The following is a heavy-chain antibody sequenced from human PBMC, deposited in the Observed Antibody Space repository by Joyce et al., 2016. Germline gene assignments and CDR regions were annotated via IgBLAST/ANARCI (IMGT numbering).Heavy chain of an antibody. Sequence: QVHLVQSGAEVKRPGASVKVSCKTSGYTFTSYKIHWVRQAPGQRLEWMGWVDAGNGNTRYSQSFQDRVTITRDTSATTVYIELSSLRSEDTAMYYCTRLAGVPAWGQGVLVTVSP. CDR1: GYTFTSYK. J-gene: IGHJ4*02. V-gene: IGHV1-3*01. CDR3: TRLAGVPA. D-gene: IGHD6-25*01. CDR2: VDAGNGNT.